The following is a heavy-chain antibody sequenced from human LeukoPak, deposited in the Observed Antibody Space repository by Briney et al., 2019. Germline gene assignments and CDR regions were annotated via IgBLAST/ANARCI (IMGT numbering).Heavy chain of an antibody. V-gene: IGHV3-23*01. CDR1: GFTFSSYA. CDR3: AKDRRPPDYYDSSGYEADRGDAFDI. Sequence: GGSLRLSCAASGFTFSSYAMSWVRQAPGKGLEWVSAISGSGGSTYYADSVKGRFTISRDNSKNTLYLQMNNLRAEDTAVYYCAKDRRPPDYYDSSGYEADRGDAFDIWGQGTMVTVSS. J-gene: IGHJ3*02. D-gene: IGHD3-22*01. CDR2: ISGSGGST.